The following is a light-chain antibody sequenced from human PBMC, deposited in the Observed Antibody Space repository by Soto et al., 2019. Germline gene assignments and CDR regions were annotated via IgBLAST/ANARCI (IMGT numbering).Light chain of an antibody. Sequence: ELVLTQAPATLSMYPGERATLSCRASQSVSSYLAWYQQKPGQAPRLLIYDASNRATGIPARFSGSGSGTDFTLTISSLEPEDFAVYYCQQRSNWPTFGQGTKVDIK. V-gene: IGKV3-11*01. J-gene: IGKJ1*01. CDR1: QSVSSY. CDR3: QQRSNWPT. CDR2: DAS.